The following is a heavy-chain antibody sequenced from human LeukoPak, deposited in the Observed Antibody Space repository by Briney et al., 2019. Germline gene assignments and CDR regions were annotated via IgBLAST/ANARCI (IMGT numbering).Heavy chain of an antibody. D-gene: IGHD2-2*02. J-gene: IGHJ4*02. V-gene: IGHV3-23*01. CDR1: GFTFSSYS. Sequence: QPGGSLRLSCAASGFTFSSYSMTWVRQAPGKGLDWVAVINYSGRDTFYADSVKGRFTISRDNSKNTLYLEMNSLRVEDTAIYYCAKAPAGIRRPLEYWGQGSLVTVSS. CDR3: AKAPAGIRRPLEY. CDR2: INYSGRDT.